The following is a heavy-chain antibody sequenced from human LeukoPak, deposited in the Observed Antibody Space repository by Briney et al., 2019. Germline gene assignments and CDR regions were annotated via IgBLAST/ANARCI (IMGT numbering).Heavy chain of an antibody. CDR2: MYYSGRT. Sequence: SETLSLTCSVSGGAFTGSTYYWAWVRQPRGKGLEWIGSMYYSGRTYYNPSLKSRVTISVDTSKNQFSLKLTSVTAADTATYYCARHYYDNTGYYYLDYWGQGTLVTVSS. CDR3: ARHYYDNTGYYYLDY. CDR1: GGAFTGSTYY. J-gene: IGHJ4*02. V-gene: IGHV4-39*01. D-gene: IGHD3-22*01.